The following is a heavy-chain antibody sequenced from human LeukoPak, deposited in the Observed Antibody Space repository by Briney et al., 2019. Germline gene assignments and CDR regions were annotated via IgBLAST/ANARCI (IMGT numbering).Heavy chain of an antibody. J-gene: IGHJ4*02. V-gene: IGHV3-23*01. CDR2: ISGSGGST. CDR1: GFTFSSYA. D-gene: IGHD1-26*01. CDR3: AKVEWELRYFDY. Sequence: GGSLRLSCAPSGFTFSSYAMSWVRQAPGKGLEWVSAISGSGGSTYYADSVKGRFTISRDNSKNTLYLQMNSLRAEDTAVYYCAKVEWELRYFDYWGQGTLVTVSS.